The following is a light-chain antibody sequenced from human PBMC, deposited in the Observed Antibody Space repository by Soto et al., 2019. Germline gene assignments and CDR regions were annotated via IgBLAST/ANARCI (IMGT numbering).Light chain of an antibody. CDR3: QQHNKWPLT. V-gene: IGKV3-15*01. J-gene: IGKJ4*01. CDR1: QSVNNY. CDR2: GIF. Sequence: EIVMTQSPATVSVSPGERATLSCRASQSVNNYLAWYQQKPGQAPRLLVYGIFSRATGVPARFSGSGSGTEFTLTISSLQSEDSAVYYCQQHNKWPLTFGGGTRVESK.